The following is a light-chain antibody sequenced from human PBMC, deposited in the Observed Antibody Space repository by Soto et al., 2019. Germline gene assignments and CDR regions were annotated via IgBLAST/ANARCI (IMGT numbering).Light chain of an antibody. CDR2: GAS. Sequence: EIVMTQSPATLSVSPGERATLSCRASQSVSSNLAWYQQKPGQPPRLLIYGASTRATGIPARFSGSGSGTEFTLTISSLQSEDFAVYYCQQYNNWRPITFGQGTRLEIK. CDR1: QSVSSN. V-gene: IGKV3-15*01. CDR3: QQYNNWRPIT. J-gene: IGKJ5*01.